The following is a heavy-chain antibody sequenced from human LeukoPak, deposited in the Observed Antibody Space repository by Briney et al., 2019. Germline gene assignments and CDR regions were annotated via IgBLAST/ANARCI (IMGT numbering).Heavy chain of an antibody. J-gene: IGHJ4*02. Sequence: ASVKVSCKASGYTFTSYDIDWVRQATGQGLEWMGWMNPNSGNTGYAQKFQGRVTITRNTSISTAYMELSSLRSEDTAVYYCASGEGNFGTGYYKGQPDDYWGQGTLVTVSS. CDR3: ASGEGNFGTGYYKGQPDDY. CDR1: GYTFTSYD. V-gene: IGHV1-8*03. CDR2: MNPNSGNT. D-gene: IGHD3/OR15-3a*01.